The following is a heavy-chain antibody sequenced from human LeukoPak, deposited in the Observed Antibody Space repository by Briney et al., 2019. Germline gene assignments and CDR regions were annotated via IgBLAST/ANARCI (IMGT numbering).Heavy chain of an antibody. D-gene: IGHD2-15*01. Sequence: GESLKIACKGSGYTFTSHWIALVRQRPGKGPEWVGIIWSPNSDTRYSPSFEGQVTISADKSISTASLQWSSLEVSGTAMYYCARRYCSGTTCYNFDLWGQGTLVTVSS. V-gene: IGHV5-51*01. J-gene: IGHJ4*02. CDR1: GYTFTSHW. CDR2: IWSPNSDT. CDR3: ARRYCSGTTCYNFDL.